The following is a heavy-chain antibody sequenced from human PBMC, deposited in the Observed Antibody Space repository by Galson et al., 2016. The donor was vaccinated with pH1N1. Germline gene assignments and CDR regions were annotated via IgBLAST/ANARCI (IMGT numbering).Heavy chain of an antibody. CDR1: GGSISSDY. Sequence: SETLSLTCTVSGGSISSDYWSWIRQPPGKGLEWIGYIYYSGSTNHNPSLKGRVTISVDTSKNQFSVKLSSLTAADTAVYYCARFWHLGELGSWFDNWGQGTLVTVSS. D-gene: IGHD3-16*01. V-gene: IGHV4-59*01. J-gene: IGHJ4*02. CDR3: ARFWHLGELGSWFDN. CDR2: IYYSGST.